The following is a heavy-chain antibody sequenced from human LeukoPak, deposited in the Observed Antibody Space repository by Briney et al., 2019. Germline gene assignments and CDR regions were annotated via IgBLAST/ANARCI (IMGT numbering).Heavy chain of an antibody. V-gene: IGHV3-23*01. CDR1: EFIFSTYG. Sequence: GGSLRLSCVGSEFIFSTYGMNWVRQAPGKGLEWVSAISGSGGSTYYADSVKGRFTISRDNSKNTLYLQMNSLRAEDTAVYYCAKDSLSAYYGSGSDAFDIWGQGTMVTVSS. J-gene: IGHJ3*02. CDR3: AKDSLSAYYGSGSDAFDI. D-gene: IGHD3-10*01. CDR2: ISGSGGST.